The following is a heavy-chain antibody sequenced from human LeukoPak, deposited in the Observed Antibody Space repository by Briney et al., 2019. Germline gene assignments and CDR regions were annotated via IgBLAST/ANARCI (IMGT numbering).Heavy chain of an antibody. CDR2: IIPIFGTA. CDR1: GGTFSSYA. D-gene: IGHD5-18*01. Sequence: SVKVSCKASGGTFSSYAISWVRQAPGQGLEWMGGIIPIFGTANYAQKFQGRVTITADESTSTAYMELSSLKSEDTAVYYCARSDVGYSYGLYGDYFDYWGQGTLVTVSS. J-gene: IGHJ4*02. V-gene: IGHV1-69*13. CDR3: ARSDVGYSYGLYGDYFDY.